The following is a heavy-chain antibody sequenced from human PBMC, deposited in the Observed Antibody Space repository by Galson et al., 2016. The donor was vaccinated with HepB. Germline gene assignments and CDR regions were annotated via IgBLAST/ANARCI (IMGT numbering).Heavy chain of an antibody. CDR1: GFTFGDYA. Sequence: SLRLSCAASGFTFGDYAVNWFRQAPGKGLQWVGYIRSKPYGGTTEYAASVKGRFTISRDDSKMIAYLQMNSLKTEDTGLYYCSRGALGSGGDYWGQGTLVTVSS. J-gene: IGHJ4*02. CDR3: SRGALGSGGDY. CDR2: IRSKPYGGTT. D-gene: IGHD3-10*01. V-gene: IGHV3-49*03.